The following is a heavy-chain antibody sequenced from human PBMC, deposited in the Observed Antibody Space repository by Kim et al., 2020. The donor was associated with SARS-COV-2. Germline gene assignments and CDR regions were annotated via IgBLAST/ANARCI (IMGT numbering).Heavy chain of an antibody. CDR3: ASSLELLGYYGMDV. V-gene: IGHV1-69*13. J-gene: IGHJ6*02. CDR1: GGTFSSYA. CDR2: IIPIFGTA. Sequence: SVKVSCKASGGTFSSYAISWVRQAPGQGLEWMGGIIPIFGTANYAQKFQGRVTITADESTSTAYMELSSLRSEDTAVYYCASSLELLGYYGMDVWGQGTTVTVSS. D-gene: IGHD1-26*01.